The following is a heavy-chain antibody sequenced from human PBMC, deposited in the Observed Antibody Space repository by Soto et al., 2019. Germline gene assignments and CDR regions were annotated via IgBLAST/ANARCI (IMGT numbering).Heavy chain of an antibody. CDR1: GGTFSSYS. J-gene: IGHJ4*02. V-gene: IGHV1-2*02. CDR3: ARDLAKGGGSAGFDY. D-gene: IGHD1-26*01. CDR2: INPKSGGT. Sequence: ASVKVSCKASGGTFSSYSISWVRQAPGQGREWMGWINPKSGGTMYPQKFQGRVTMTWDTSISTAYMALTRLRSDDTAVYYCARDLAKGGGSAGFDYWGQGTLVTVSS.